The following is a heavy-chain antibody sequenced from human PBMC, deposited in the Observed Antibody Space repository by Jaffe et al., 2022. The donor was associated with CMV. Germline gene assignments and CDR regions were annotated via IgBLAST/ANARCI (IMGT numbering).Heavy chain of an antibody. CDR1: GGSFSGYY. Sequence: QVQLQQWGAGLLKPSETLSLTCAVYGGSFSGYYWSWIRQPPGKGLEWIGEINHSGSTNYNPSLKSRVTISVDTSKNQFSLKLSSVTAADTAVYYCARDYSSGPADYWGQGTLVTVSS. V-gene: IGHV4-34*01. CDR3: ARDYSSGPADY. CDR2: INHSGST. J-gene: IGHJ4*02. D-gene: IGHD6-19*01.